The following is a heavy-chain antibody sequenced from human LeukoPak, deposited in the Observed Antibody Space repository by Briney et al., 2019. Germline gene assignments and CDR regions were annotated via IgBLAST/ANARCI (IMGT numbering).Heavy chain of an antibody. Sequence: QPGGSPRLSCVASGFTFRNYGMQWVRQAPGKGLEWVAVIWYDGSQQNYADSMKGRFTISRDNSKSTLYLQMIGLRAEDTAVYYCATVRRGSSGWYADVWGQGTTVTVSS. V-gene: IGHV3-33*01. CDR3: ATVRRGSSGWYADV. D-gene: IGHD6-19*01. CDR2: IWYDGSQQ. CDR1: GFTFRNYG. J-gene: IGHJ6*02.